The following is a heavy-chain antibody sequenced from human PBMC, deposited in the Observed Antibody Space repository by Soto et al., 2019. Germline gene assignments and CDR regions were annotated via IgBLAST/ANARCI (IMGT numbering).Heavy chain of an antibody. CDR2: VYSTGLT. D-gene: IGHD1-26*01. CDR3: ARDLSGTGLDV. J-gene: IGHJ6*02. V-gene: IGHV4-4*07. CDR1: GASVGTFY. Sequence: QVELHESGPGLVKPSETLSLTCTVSGASVGTFYWSWIRQSAAKGLEWIGRVYSTGLTAYNPALEGRVSMSLDRSNNQFSLEMKSVTVADAAVYFCARDLSGTGLDVWGRGTTVSVSS.